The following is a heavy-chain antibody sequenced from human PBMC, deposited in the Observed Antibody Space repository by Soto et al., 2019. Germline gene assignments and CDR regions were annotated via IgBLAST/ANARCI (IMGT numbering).Heavy chain of an antibody. D-gene: IGHD6-13*01. CDR2: IYYSGST. V-gene: IGHV4-59*01. CDR3: ARDVGIAAAPVAP. J-gene: IGHJ5*02. Sequence: SETLSLTCTVSGGSISSYYWSWIRQPPGKGLEWIGYIYYSGSTNYNPSLKSRVTMSVDTSKNQFSLKLSSVTAADTAVYYCARDVGIAAAPVAPWGQGTLVTVSS. CDR1: GGSISSYY.